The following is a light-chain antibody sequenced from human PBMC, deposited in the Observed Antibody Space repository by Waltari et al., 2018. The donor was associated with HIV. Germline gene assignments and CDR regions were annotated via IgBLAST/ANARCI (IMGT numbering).Light chain of an antibody. Sequence: YILTQPPSVSVSPGPTARIACSAEALANEYAAWYQQRPGQATVLVIYKDTERPPGIPERFSGSKSGTTVTLTITGAQAEDMADYYCQSADSSGSSWVFGGGSRLIVL. J-gene: IGLJ3*02. CDR1: ALANEY. V-gene: IGLV3-25*03. CDR2: KDT. CDR3: QSADSSGSSWV.